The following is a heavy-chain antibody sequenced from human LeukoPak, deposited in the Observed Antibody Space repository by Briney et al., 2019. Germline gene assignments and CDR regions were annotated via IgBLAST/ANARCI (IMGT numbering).Heavy chain of an antibody. J-gene: IGHJ3*02. CDR1: GYTFTSYH. Sequence: ASVKVSCKASGYTFTSYHMHWVRQAPGQGLEWMGIINPSGGTTNYAQKFRGRVTMTRDMSTSTVYMELSSLRSEDTAVYYCARAGYYYDSSGYYLRNDAFDIWGQGTMVTVSS. CDR3: ARAGYYYDSSGYYLRNDAFDI. V-gene: IGHV1-46*01. D-gene: IGHD3-22*01. CDR2: INPSGGTT.